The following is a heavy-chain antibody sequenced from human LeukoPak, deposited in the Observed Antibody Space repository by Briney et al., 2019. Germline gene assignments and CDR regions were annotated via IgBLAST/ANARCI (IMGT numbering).Heavy chain of an antibody. D-gene: IGHD2-2*01. Sequence: SETLSLTCTVSGGSISSYYWSWIRQPPGKGLEWIGYIYYSGSTNYNPSLKSRVTISVDTSKNQFSLKLSSVTAADTAVYYCATDASMSTLTSYYYYGMDVWGQGTTVTVSS. CDR2: IYYSGST. CDR1: GGSISSYY. J-gene: IGHJ6*02. V-gene: IGHV4-59*01. CDR3: ATDASMSTLTSYYYYGMDV.